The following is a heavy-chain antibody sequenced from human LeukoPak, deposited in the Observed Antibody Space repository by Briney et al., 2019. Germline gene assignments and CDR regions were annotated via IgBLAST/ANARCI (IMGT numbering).Heavy chain of an antibody. V-gene: IGHV1-18*01. CDR3: ARDREMVRWNDEGGMDV. CDR2: ISAYNGNT. J-gene: IGHJ6*02. CDR1: GYTFTSYG. D-gene: IGHD1-1*01. Sequence: GASVKVSCKASGYTFTSYGISWVRQAPGQGLEWMGWISAYNGNTNYAQKLQGRVTMTTDTSTSTAYMELRSLRSDDTAVYYCARDREMVRWNDEGGMDVWGQGTTVTVSS.